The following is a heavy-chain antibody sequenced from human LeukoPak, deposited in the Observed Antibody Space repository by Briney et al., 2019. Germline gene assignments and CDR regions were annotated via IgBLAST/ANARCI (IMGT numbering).Heavy chain of an antibody. CDR3: AKDFNWNPDY. D-gene: IGHD1-20*01. V-gene: IGHV3-23*01. Sequence: GGSLRLSCAASGFTFSSFSMTWVRQAPGKGLEWVSSIIVSGTTYYADSVKGRFTISRDSFRGTLFLQMDSLRVEDTAVYFCAKDFNWNPDYWGQGTLVTVSS. CDR2: IIVSGTT. CDR1: GFTFSSFS. J-gene: IGHJ4*02.